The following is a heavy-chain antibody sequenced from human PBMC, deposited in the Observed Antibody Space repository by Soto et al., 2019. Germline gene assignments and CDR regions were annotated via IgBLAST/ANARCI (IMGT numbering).Heavy chain of an antibody. V-gene: IGHV1-18*01. CDR1: GYTFTSYG. D-gene: IGHD3-22*01. Sequence: ASVKVSCKASGYTFTSYGISWVRQAPGQGLEWMGWISAYNGNTNYAQKLQGRVTMTTDTSTSTAYMELRSLRSEDTAVYYCASSMRRINIDYYDSSGYYPPHYYGMDVWGQGTTVTVSS. CDR3: ASSMRRINIDYYDSSGYYPPHYYGMDV. J-gene: IGHJ6*02. CDR2: ISAYNGNT.